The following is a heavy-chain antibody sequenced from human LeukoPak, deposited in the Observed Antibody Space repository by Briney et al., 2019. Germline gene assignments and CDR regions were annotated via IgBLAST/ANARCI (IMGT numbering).Heavy chain of an antibody. Sequence: ASVKVSCKASGYTFTNYAMNWVRQAPGQGLEWMGWISAYNGNTELAQKFQGRVTLATDASTSTAYVELRSLTSNDTAVYFCARGGSRSRRGDDSFDIWGQGTMVTVSS. CDR3: ARGGSRSRRGDDSFDI. CDR2: ISAYNGNT. J-gene: IGHJ3*02. V-gene: IGHV1-18*01. CDR1: GYTFTNYA. D-gene: IGHD3-10*01.